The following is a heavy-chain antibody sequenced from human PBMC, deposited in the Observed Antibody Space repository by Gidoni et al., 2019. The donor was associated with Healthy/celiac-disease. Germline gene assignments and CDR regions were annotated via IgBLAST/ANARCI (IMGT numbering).Heavy chain of an antibody. D-gene: IGHD3-9*01. CDR1: EYTFTGYY. CDR2: INPNSGGT. CDR3: ARVNDILTGYLDYFDY. Sequence: QVQLVQSGAEVKTPGASVKVSCKASEYTFTGYYMHCVRQAPGQGLEWMGRINPNSGGTNYAQKFQGRVTMTRDTSISTAYMELSRLRSDDTAVYYCARVNDILTGYLDYFDYWGQGTLVTVSS. J-gene: IGHJ4*02. V-gene: IGHV1-2*06.